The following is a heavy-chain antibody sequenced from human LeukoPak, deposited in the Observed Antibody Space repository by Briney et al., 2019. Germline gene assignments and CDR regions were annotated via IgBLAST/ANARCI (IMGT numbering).Heavy chain of an antibody. J-gene: IGHJ6*03. CDR3: ARETSQKGAHYMDV. CDR2: IYYSGYT. V-gene: IGHV4-59*01. Sequence: PSETLSLTCTVSGGSISSYYWSWIRQPPGKGLKWIGNIYYSGYTTYSPSLRSRVTISVDASNNQFSLKLSSVTAADTAVYYCARETSQKGAHYMDVWGKGTTITISS. D-gene: IGHD3-16*01. CDR1: GGSISSYY.